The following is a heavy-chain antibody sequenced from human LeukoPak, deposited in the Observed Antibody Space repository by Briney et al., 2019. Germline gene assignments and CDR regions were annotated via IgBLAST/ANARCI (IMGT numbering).Heavy chain of an antibody. V-gene: IGHV3-48*01. CDR2: ISASGSNI. CDR3: VRVKGWYFDF. Sequence: GSLRLSCAASGFPFSSYSMNWVRQAPGKGLEWVSYISASGSNIYYLDAVKGRFTVSRDNAMNSLFLQMNRPRAEDTAIYYCVRVKGWYFDFWGQGTLVTVSS. J-gene: IGHJ4*02. CDR1: GFPFSSYS.